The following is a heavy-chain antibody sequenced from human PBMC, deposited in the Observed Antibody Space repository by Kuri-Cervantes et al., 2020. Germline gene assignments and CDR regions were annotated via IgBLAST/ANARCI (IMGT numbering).Heavy chain of an antibody. CDR3: ARVGSSGWYAGY. D-gene: IGHD6-19*01. J-gene: IGHJ4*02. CDR1: GGSISSYY. V-gene: IGHV4-59*01. CDR2: IYYSGST. Sequence: GSLRLSCTVSGGSISSYYWSWIRQPPGKGLEYIGYIYYSGSTNYNPSLKSRVIISVDTSKNQFSLKLSSVTAADTAVYYCARVGSSGWYAGYWGQGTLVTVSS.